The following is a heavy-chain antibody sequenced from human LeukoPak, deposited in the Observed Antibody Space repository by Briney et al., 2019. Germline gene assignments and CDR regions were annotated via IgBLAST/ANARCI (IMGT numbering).Heavy chain of an antibody. CDR1: GFTFSSYA. Sequence: PGGSLRLSCAASGFTFSSYAMSWVRQAPGKGLEWVSAISGSGGSTYYADSVKGRFTISRDNSKNTLYLQMNSLRAEDTAVHYCAKDFMGYCSSTSCYSWVFDYWGQGTLVTVSS. J-gene: IGHJ4*02. V-gene: IGHV3-23*01. CDR3: AKDFMGYCSSTSCYSWVFDY. CDR2: ISGSGGST. D-gene: IGHD2-2*02.